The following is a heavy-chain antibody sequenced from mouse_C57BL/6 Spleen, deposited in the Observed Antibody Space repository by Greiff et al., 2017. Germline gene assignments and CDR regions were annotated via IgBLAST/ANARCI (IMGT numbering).Heavy chain of an antibody. CDR1: GYAFSSPW. V-gene: IGHV1-82*01. D-gene: IGHD3-2*02. Sequence: QVQLKESGPELVKPGASVKISCKASGYAFSSPWMNWVKQRPGKGLEWIGRIYPGDGDTNYNGKFKGKATLTADKSSSTAYMQLSSLTSEDSAVYFCARGRLRLPAWFAYWGQVTLVTVSA. CDR3: ARGRLRLPAWFAY. J-gene: IGHJ3*01. CDR2: IYPGDGDT.